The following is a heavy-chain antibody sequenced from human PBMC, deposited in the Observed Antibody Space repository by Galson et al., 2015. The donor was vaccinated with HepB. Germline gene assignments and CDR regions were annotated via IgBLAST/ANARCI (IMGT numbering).Heavy chain of an antibody. J-gene: IGHJ4*02. D-gene: IGHD1-26*01. CDR3: TRIALSGSYWYFDY. Sequence: LRLSCAASGFTFSSYTMNWVCQAPGKGLEWISYISTTSDNKFSADSVKGRFIISRDNAKNLLYLQVNSLRAEDTAVYYCTRIALSGSYWYFDYWGQGSLVTVSS. V-gene: IGHV3-48*01. CDR2: ISTTSDNK. CDR1: GFTFSSYT.